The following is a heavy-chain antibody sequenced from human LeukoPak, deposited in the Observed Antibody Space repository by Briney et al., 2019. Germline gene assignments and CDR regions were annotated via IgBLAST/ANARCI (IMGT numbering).Heavy chain of an antibody. CDR2: INHSGST. D-gene: IGHD3-9*01. J-gene: IGHJ4*02. CDR3: ARRVLRYFDWLLKKPFDY. Sequence: SETLSLTCAVYGGSFSGYYWSWIRQPPGKGLEWIGEINHSGSTNYNPSLKSRVTISVDTSKNQFSLKLSSVTAADTAVYYCARRVLRYFDWLLKKPFDYWGQGTLVTVSS. CDR1: GGSFSGYY. V-gene: IGHV4-34*01.